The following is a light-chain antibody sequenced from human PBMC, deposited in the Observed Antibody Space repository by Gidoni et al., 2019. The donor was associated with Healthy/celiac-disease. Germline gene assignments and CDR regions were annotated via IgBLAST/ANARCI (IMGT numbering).Light chain of an antibody. CDR3: QQEGSSPPLT. CDR2: GAS. CDR1: QSVSSSY. V-gene: IGKV3-20*01. J-gene: IGKJ4*01. Sequence: DIVLTQSPGTLSLSPGERATLSCRASQSVSSSYLAWYQQKPGQAPRLLIYGASSRATGIPDRFSGSGSGTDFTLTISRLEPEDFAVYYCQQEGSSPPLTFGGGTKVEIK.